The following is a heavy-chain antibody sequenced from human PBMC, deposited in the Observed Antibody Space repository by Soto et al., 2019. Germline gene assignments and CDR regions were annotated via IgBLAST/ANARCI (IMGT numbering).Heavy chain of an antibody. V-gene: IGHV1-8*01. J-gene: IGHJ6*02. Sequence: QVQLVQSGAEVKKPGASVKVSCKASGYTFTSYDINWVRQATGQGLEWMGWMNPNSGNTGYAQKFQGRVTMTRNTSISTAYMELSSLRSEDTAVYYCARGTLVLMVYGGEDYYGMDVWGQGTTVTVSS. D-gene: IGHD2-8*01. CDR2: MNPNSGNT. CDR1: GYTFTSYD. CDR3: ARGTLVLMVYGGEDYYGMDV.